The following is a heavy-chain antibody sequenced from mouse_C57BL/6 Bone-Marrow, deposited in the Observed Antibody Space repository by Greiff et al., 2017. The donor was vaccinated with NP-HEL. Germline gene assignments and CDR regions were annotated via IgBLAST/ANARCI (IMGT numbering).Heavy chain of an antibody. CDR2: ITHSGET. V-gene: IGHV12-3*01. CDR1: GFPITSGYY. Sequence: QVQLQQSGPGLVKPSQSLFLTCSITGFPITSGYYWIWIRQSPGNTLEWMGYITHSGETFYNPSLQSPISITRETSKNQFFLQLNSVTTEDTAMYYCAGDYYGYWYFDVWGTGTTVTVSS. J-gene: IGHJ1*03. D-gene: IGHD2-3*01. CDR3: AGDYYGYWYFDV.